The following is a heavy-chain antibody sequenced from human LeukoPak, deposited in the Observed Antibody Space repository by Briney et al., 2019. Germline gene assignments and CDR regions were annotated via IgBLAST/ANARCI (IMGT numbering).Heavy chain of an antibody. CDR1: GLTFSSYW. J-gene: IGHJ4*02. D-gene: IGHD3-10*01. Sequence: PGGSLRLSCAASGLTFSSYWMSWVRQAPGKGLEWVANIKQDGSEKYYVDFVKGRFTISRGNAKNSLYLQMNSLRAEDTAVYYCARRGGQFDYWGQGTLVTVSS. V-gene: IGHV3-7*04. CDR2: IKQDGSEK. CDR3: ARRGGQFDY.